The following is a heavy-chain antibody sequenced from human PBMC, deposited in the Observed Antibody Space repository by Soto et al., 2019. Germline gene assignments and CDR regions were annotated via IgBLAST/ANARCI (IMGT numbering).Heavy chain of an antibody. CDR1: GGSISSGGYY. V-gene: IGHV4-31*03. Sequence: PSETLSLTCTVSGGSISSGGYYWSWIRQHPGKGLEWIGYIYYSGSAYYNPSLKSRVTISVDTSKNQFSLKLSSVTAADTAVYYCARTQTHYDILIGYYNDAFDIWGQGTMVTVSS. CDR3: ARTQTHYDILIGYYNDAFDI. J-gene: IGHJ3*02. CDR2: IYYSGSA. D-gene: IGHD3-9*01.